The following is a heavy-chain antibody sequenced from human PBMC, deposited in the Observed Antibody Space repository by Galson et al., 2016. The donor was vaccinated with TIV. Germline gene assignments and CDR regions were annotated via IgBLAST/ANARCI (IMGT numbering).Heavy chain of an antibody. CDR2: IYYTGSA. V-gene: IGHV4-39*02. Sequence: ETLSLTCTVSGDSVSSPNYYWGWIRQPPGKGLEWIGYIYYTGSAYYNPSPKSRVTILVDTSHNHFTLRLRSVTAADTAVYYCARPSRYNWNGNIDHWGQGALVTVSS. D-gene: IGHD1-20*01. J-gene: IGHJ4*02. CDR3: ARPSRYNWNGNIDH. CDR1: GDSVSSPNYY.